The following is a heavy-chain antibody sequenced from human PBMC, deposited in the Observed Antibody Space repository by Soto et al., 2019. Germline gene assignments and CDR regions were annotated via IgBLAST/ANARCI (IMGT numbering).Heavy chain of an antibody. J-gene: IGHJ4*02. Sequence: ASVKVSCKASGYTFTSYDINWVRQATGQGLEWMGWMNPNSGNTGYARKFQGRVTMTRNTSISTAYMELSSLRSEDTAVYYCARDSTYFGDYWGQGTLVTVSS. D-gene: IGHD3-9*01. CDR1: GYTFTSYD. CDR3: ARDSTYFGDY. CDR2: MNPNSGNT. V-gene: IGHV1-8*01.